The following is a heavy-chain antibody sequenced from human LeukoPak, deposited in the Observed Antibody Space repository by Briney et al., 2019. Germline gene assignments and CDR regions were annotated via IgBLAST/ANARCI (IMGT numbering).Heavy chain of an antibody. CDR2: IYHTGST. D-gene: IGHD3-3*01. CDR1: SYSISRGYY. J-gene: IGHJ4*02. V-gene: IGHV4-38-2*02. CDR3: VREGPIRFLEQIDY. Sequence: SETLSLTCTVSSYSISRGYYWGWIRQSPGKGLEWIGNIYHTGSTSYNPSLESRVTISLDLSKNQFSLRLSSVTAADTALYYCVREGPIRFLEQIDYWGQRTLVTVSS.